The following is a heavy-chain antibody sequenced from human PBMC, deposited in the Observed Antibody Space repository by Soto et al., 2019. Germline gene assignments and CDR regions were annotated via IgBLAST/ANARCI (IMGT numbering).Heavy chain of an antibody. CDR3: ARGATVTQYDY. CDR1: GVSVSSGWFY. Sequence: QVQLQESGPGLVKPSETLSLTCSVSGVSVSSGWFYWAWIRQPPGKGLEWIGIDSNNGTTNYKPSLKSPVTMSDDTTRSQISLKVNTLTAAEKAVYYCARGATVTQYDYWGQGTQVTVSS. D-gene: IGHD4-17*01. CDR2: DSNNGTT. V-gene: IGHV4-61*01. J-gene: IGHJ4*02.